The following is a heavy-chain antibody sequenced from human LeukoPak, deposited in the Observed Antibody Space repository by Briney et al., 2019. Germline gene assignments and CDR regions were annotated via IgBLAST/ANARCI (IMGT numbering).Heavy chain of an antibody. J-gene: IGHJ4*02. CDR3: ARQGSSLTLVRGVVT. V-gene: IGHV4-34*01. D-gene: IGHD3-10*01. CDR2: INHSGST. CDR1: GGSFSGYY. Sequence: SETLSLTCAVYGGSFSGYYWSWIRQPPGKGLEWIGEINHSGSTNYNPSLKSRVTISVDTSKNQFSLKLSSVTAADTAVYYCARQGSSLTLVRGVVTWGQGTLVTVSS.